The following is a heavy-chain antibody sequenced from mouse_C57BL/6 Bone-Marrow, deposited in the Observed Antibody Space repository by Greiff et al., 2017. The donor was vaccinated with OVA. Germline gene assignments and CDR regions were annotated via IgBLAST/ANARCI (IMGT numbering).Heavy chain of an antibody. V-gene: IGHV5-6*01. CDR2: ISSGGSYT. Sequence: EVKLMESGGDLVKPGGSLKLSCAASGFTFSSYGMSWVRQTPDKRLEWVATISSGGSYTSYPDSVKGRFTISRDNAKNTLYLQMSSLKSEDTAMYYCAREGIYNAMDYWGQGTSVTVSS. D-gene: IGHD2-12*01. CDR3: AREGIYNAMDY. J-gene: IGHJ4*01. CDR1: GFTFSSYG.